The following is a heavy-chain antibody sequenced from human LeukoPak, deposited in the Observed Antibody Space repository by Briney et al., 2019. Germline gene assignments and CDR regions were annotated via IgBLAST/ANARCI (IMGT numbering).Heavy chain of an antibody. V-gene: IGHV4-4*07. CDR2: IYTSGST. CDR1: GGSISRYY. D-gene: IGHD4-23*01. CDR3: ARAGPPSTGVTPLAYYYYGMDV. J-gene: IGHJ6*02. Sequence: AEPLSLTCTVSGGSISRYYWSWIRRPAGKALEWIGRIYTSGSTNYNPSLKSQFTMSVDTSKNQFSLKLSSVTAADTAVYYCARAGPPSTGVTPLAYYYYGMDVWGQGTTVTVSS.